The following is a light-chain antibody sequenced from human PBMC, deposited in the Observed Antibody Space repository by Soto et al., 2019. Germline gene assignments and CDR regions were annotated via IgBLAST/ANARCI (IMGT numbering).Light chain of an antibody. J-gene: IGKJ2*01. CDR2: DAS. CDR1: QSISSW. Sequence: DIQMTQSPSTLSASVGDRVTITCRASQSISSWLAWYQQKPGKAPKLLIYDASSLESGVPSRFSGSGSGTEFTLTISSLQPDDFVTYYCQQYNSYSPLYTFGQGTKLKIK. CDR3: QQYNSYSPLYT. V-gene: IGKV1-5*01.